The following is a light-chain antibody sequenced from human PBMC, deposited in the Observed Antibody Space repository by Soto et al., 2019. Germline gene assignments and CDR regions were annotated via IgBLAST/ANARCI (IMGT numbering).Light chain of an antibody. J-gene: IGKJ4*01. CDR3: QQYHAWPPGT. Sequence: DIVMTQSPAILSVSPGERATLSCRASQSVETFLAWFQHKAGQAPRPLIFGASTRAAGVPARFSGGGSGTEFTLTIDSLRSEDFAVYFCQQYHAWPPGTFGGGTKVEIK. V-gene: IGKV3-15*01. CDR2: GAS. CDR1: QSVETF.